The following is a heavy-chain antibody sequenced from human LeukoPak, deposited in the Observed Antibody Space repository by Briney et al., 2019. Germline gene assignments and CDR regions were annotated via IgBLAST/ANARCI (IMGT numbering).Heavy chain of an antibody. CDR3: ARHARRDYYGSGSHQFDI. CDR1: GGSISSSSYY. J-gene: IGHJ3*02. D-gene: IGHD3-10*01. V-gene: IGHV4-39*01. Sequence: SETLSLTCTVSGGSISSSSYYWGWIRQPPGKGLEWIGSIYYSGSTYYNPSLKSRVIISVDTSKNQFSLKLSSVTAADTAVYYCARHARRDYYGSGSHQFDIWGQGTMVTVSS. CDR2: IYYSGST.